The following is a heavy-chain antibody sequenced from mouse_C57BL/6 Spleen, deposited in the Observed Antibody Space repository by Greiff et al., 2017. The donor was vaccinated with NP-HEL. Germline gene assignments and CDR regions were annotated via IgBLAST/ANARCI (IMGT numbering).Heavy chain of an antibody. V-gene: IGHV1-80*01. CDR2: IYPGDGDT. D-gene: IGHD4-1*01. CDR1: GYAFSSYW. J-gene: IGHJ2*01. Sequence: VQLQQSGAELVKPGASVKISCKASGYAFSSYWMNWVKQRPGKGLEWIGQIYPGDGDTNYNGKFKGKATLTADKSSSTAYMQLSSLPSEDSAVYFCARGSAGTGYDYWGQGTTLTVSS. CDR3: ARGSAGTGYDY.